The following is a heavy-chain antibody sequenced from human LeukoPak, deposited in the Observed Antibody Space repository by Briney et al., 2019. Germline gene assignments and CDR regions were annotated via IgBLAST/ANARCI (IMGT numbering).Heavy chain of an antibody. J-gene: IGHJ4*02. Sequence: GESLKISCKGSGYTFTGYYMHWVRQAPGQGLEWMGRINPNSGGTNYAQKFQGRVTMTRDTSISTAYMELSRLRSDDTAVYYCARDMVRFENDYWGQGTLVTVSS. V-gene: IGHV1-2*06. CDR1: GYTFTGYY. D-gene: IGHD3-10*01. CDR2: INPNSGGT. CDR3: ARDMVRFENDY.